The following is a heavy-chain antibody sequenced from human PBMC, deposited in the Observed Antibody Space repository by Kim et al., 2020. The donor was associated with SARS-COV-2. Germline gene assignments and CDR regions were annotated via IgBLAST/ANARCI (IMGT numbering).Heavy chain of an antibody. CDR3: ARVPGSYYPY. Sequence: RTNYNPSLKSRVTISVDTAKNQFSLKLSSVTAADTAVYYCARVPGSYYPYWGQGTLVTVSS. D-gene: IGHD1-26*01. V-gene: IGHV4-34*01. CDR2: RT. J-gene: IGHJ4*02.